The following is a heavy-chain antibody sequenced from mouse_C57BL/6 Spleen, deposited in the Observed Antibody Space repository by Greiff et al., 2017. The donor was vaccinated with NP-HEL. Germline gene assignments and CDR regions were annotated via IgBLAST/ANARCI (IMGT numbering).Heavy chain of an antibody. Sequence: EVQLQQSGPELVKPGASVKISCKASGYTFTDYYMNWVKQSHGKSLEWIGDINPNNGGTSYNQKFKGKATLTVDKSSSTAYMELRSLTSEDSAVYYCARLGLGHAMDYWGQGTSVTVSS. V-gene: IGHV1-26*01. J-gene: IGHJ4*01. CDR2: INPNNGGT. CDR3: ARLGLGHAMDY. CDR1: GYTFTDYY. D-gene: IGHD4-1*01.